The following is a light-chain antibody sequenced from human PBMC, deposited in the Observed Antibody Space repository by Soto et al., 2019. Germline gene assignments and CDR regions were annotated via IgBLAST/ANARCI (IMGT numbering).Light chain of an antibody. CDR1: QSVSSSY. CDR2: GAS. J-gene: IGKJ1*01. V-gene: IGKV3-20*01. CDR3: QQYGSSPLLYWT. Sequence: EIVLTQSPGTLSLSPGERATLSCRASQSVSSSYLAWYQQKPGQAPRLLIYGASSRATGIPDRFSGSGSGTDFTLTISRLEPEDFAVYYCQQYGSSPLLYWTFGQGTKVEIK.